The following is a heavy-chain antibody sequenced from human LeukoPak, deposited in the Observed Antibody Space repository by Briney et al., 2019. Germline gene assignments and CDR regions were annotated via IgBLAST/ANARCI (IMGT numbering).Heavy chain of an antibody. CDR3: TTGESMVGTTIHVRWAD. J-gene: IGHJ4*02. D-gene: IGHD1-26*01. CDR1: GFTFSKAR. CDR2: IKSKTAGGTT. Sequence: GGSLRLSCAASGFTFSKARMTWVRQAPGEGLEWVGRIKSKTAGGTTDYAAPVKGRFTISRDDSKNTLYLEMNSLKTEDTAVYYCTTGESMVGTTIHVRWADWGQGTLVTVSS. V-gene: IGHV3-15*01.